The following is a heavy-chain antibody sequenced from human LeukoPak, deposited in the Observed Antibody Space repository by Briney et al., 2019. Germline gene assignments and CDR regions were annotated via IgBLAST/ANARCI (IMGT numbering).Heavy chain of an antibody. J-gene: IGHJ6*03. CDR1: GSTFGDYA. V-gene: IGHV3-49*04. CDR3: TRFMVRGVIIYMDV. Sequence: QSGGSLRLSCTASGSTFGDYAMSWVRQAPGKGLEWVGFIRSKAYGGTTEYAASVKGRFTMSRDDSKSIAYLQMNSLKTEDTAVYYCTRFMVRGVIIYMDVWGKGTTVTVSS. D-gene: IGHD3-10*01. CDR2: IRSKAYGGTT.